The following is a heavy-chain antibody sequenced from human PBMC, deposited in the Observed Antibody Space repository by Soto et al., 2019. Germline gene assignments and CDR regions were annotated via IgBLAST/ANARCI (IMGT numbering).Heavy chain of an antibody. J-gene: IGHJ4*02. CDR1: GGYIVSFY. V-gene: IGHV4-59*01. Sequence: SQTLSLTCTVSGGYIVSFYWPWIRQPPGKGLEWIGYIYYSGSTNYNPSLKSRVTISVDTSKNQFSLKLTSVTAADTAVYYCARDTGGSYDFWGQGALVTVSS. D-gene: IGHD1-26*01. CDR3: ARDTGGSYDF. CDR2: IYYSGST.